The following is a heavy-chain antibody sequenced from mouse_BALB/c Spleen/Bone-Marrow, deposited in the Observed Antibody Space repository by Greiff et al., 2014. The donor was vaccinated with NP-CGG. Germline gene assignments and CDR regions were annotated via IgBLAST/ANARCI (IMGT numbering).Heavy chain of an antibody. D-gene: IGHD1-1*01. CDR1: GYTFTGYW. CDR2: IYPGDGDT. J-gene: IGHJ2*01. CDR3: ARVFYDSTSAY. Sequence: VKLMESGAELARPGASVKLSCKASGYTFTGYWLQWVKQRPGQGLEWIGIIYPGDGDTRYTQKFKGKATLTADKSSSTAYMQLRNLASEDSAVYYCARVFYDSTSAYRGQGTTLTVSS. V-gene: IGHV1-87*01.